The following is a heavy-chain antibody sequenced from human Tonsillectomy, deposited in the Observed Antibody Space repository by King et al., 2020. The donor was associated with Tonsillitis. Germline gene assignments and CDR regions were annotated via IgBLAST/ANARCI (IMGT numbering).Heavy chain of an antibody. V-gene: IGHV3-21*01. J-gene: IGHJ6*02. CDR1: GFTFSSYN. CDR2: ISASSSYI. D-gene: IGHD2-21*02. CDR3: ARNGGDIASDLWNYGMDV. Sequence: VQLVESGGDLVKPGGSLRLSCAASGFTFSSYNMNWVRQAPGKGLEWVSSISASSSYIYYADSVKGRFTISRDNAKKSLHLQMISLRPEDTAVYYCARNGGDIASDLWNYGMDVWGQETTVTVSS.